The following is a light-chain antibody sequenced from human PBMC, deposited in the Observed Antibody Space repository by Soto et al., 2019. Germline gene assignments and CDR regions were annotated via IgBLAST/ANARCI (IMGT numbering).Light chain of an antibody. CDR1: SSDVGGYNY. V-gene: IGLV2-14*01. CDR2: EVS. Sequence: QSALTQPASVSGSPGQSITISCTGTSSDVGGYNYISWYQQHPGKAPKLMIYEVSNRPSGVSNRFSGSKSGNTVSLTISGLQAEDEADYYCSSYTSSSTLAIFGGGTKLTVL. CDR3: SSYTSSSTLAI. J-gene: IGLJ2*01.